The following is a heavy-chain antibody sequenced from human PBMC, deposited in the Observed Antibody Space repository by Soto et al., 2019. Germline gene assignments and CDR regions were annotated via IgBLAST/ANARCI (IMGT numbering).Heavy chain of an antibody. CDR2: FHNDKST. J-gene: IGHJ4*02. D-gene: IGHD2-2*01. CDR3: ARDSTSWFLFDT. V-gene: IGHV4-59*01. Sequence: PSETLSLTCSVSGDSSAAYYWNWIRQPPGKPLEWIGYFHNDKSTTYNPSLKSRASISVDSSKRQVSLKISSVTAADTAVYYCARDSTSWFLFDTWGQGVLVTAPQ. CDR1: GDSSAAYY.